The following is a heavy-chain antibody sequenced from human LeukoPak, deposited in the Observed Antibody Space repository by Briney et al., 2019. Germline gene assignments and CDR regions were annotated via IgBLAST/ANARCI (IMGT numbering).Heavy chain of an antibody. V-gene: IGHV1-18*01. CDR3: ASSAGYDILTAYLLDY. D-gene: IGHD3-9*01. CDR2: ISSYNGNT. CDR1: GYTFTSYG. Sequence: ASVKVSCKASGYTFTSYGISWVRQAPGQGLEWMGWISSYNGNTNYAQKFQGRVTMTTDASTSTVYMELRSLRSDDTAVYYCASSAGYDILTAYLLDYWGQGTLVTVSS. J-gene: IGHJ4*02.